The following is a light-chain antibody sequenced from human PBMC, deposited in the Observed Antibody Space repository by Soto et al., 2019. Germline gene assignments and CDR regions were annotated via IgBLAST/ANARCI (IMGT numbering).Light chain of an antibody. J-gene: IGLJ1*01. V-gene: IGLV3-21*04. Sequence: SYELTQPPSVSVAPEKTARITCRGNNIGSKRVHWYRQKPGQAPVLVIYYDSDRPSGIPERFSGSNSGNTATLTISRVEAGDEADYYCQVWDISTDHYVFGTGTKLTVL. CDR2: YDS. CDR1: NIGSKR. CDR3: QVWDISTDHYV.